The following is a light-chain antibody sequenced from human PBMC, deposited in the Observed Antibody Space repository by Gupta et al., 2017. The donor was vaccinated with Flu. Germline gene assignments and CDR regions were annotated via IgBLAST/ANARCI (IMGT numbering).Light chain of an antibody. V-gene: IGLV2-14*01. CDR1: SSEVGAYDY. J-gene: IGLJ3*02. CDR2: EVK. CDR3: SSYTRSDKVV. Sequence: SITISCTATSSEVGAYDYVSWYQQHPGQAPKLMLYEVKKRPSGIADRVSGSKSGKTASLTISGLQAEDEADYFCSSYTRSDKVVFGGGTKLTVL.